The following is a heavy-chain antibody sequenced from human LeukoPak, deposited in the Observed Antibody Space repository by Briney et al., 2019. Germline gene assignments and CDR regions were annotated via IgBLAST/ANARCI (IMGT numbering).Heavy chain of an antibody. J-gene: IGHJ6*02. V-gene: IGHV3-53*01. CDR2: IYTDDST. D-gene: IGHD2-2*01. CDR1: GFTVSNKY. CDR3: ARDCSSTSCRYYYYYGMDV. Sequence: PGGSLRLSCAASGFTVSNKYMSWVRQTPGMGLEWVSIIYTDDSTYYADSVKGRFTISRDISRNALFLEMNNLRADDTAVYYCARDCSSTSCRYYYYYGMDVWGQGTTVTVSS.